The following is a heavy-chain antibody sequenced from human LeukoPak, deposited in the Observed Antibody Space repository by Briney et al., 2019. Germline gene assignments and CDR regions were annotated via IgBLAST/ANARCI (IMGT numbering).Heavy chain of an antibody. J-gene: IGHJ4*02. Sequence: ASVKLSCKASGYTFTSYDINWVRQATGQGLEWMGWMNPNSGNTGYAQKFQGRVTITRNTSISTAYMERSSLRSEDTAVYYCARGKGVAAILFDYWGQGTLVIVSS. V-gene: IGHV1-8*03. CDR2: MNPNSGNT. CDR1: GYTFTSYD. CDR3: ARGKGVAAILFDY. D-gene: IGHD2-15*01.